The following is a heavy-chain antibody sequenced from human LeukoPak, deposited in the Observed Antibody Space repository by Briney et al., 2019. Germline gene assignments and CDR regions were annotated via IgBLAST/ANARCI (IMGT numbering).Heavy chain of an antibody. J-gene: IGHJ4*02. CDR2: IRSSEGNT. D-gene: IGHD3-16*01. Sequence: PGGSLRLSCAASGFTFSSYTMTWVRQAPGKGLEWVSAIRSSEGNTYYADSVKGRFTISSDKSQNTLYLQMNSLRAEDTAVYYCAKANSIGGTSDGWDYWGQGTLVTVSP. CDR1: GFTFSSYT. V-gene: IGHV3-23*01. CDR3: AKANSIGGTSDGWDY.